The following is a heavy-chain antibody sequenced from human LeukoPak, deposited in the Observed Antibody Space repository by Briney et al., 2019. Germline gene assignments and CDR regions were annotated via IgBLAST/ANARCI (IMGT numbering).Heavy chain of an antibody. CDR1: GGSISSYY. CDR2: IYYSGST. J-gene: IGHJ3*02. D-gene: IGHD4-17*01. CDR3: ARDADDYGDYLDAFDI. Sequence: PSETLSLTCTVSGGSISSYYWSWIRQPPGKGLEWIGYIYYSGSTNYNPPLKSRVTISVDTSKNQFSLKLSSVTAADTAVYYCARDADDYGDYLDAFDIWGQGTMVTVSS. V-gene: IGHV4-59*01.